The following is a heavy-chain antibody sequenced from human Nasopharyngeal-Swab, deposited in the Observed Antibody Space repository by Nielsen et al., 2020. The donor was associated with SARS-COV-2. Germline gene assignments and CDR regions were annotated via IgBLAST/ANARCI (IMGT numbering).Heavy chain of an antibody. D-gene: IGHD6-19*01. CDR3: AHSAISGYYSGWYLGGPFDP. CDR1: GFSLSTNGVG. J-gene: IGHJ5*02. CDR2: IYWIDDK. V-gene: IGHV2-5*01. Sequence: SGPTLVKPTQTLTLTCTFSGFSLSTNGVGVGWIRQPPGKALEWLALIYWIDDKRYSSSLKSRLTITKDASKNQVVLTMTNMDPVDTATYYCAHSAISGYYSGWYLGGPFDPWGQGTLVTVSS.